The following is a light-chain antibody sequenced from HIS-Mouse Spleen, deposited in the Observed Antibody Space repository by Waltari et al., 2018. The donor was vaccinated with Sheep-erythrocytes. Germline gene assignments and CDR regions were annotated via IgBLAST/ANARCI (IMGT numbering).Light chain of an antibody. Sequence: VLTLTPATMSFPPGERATLSCRSSQSVSSYLAWYQQKPGQAPRLLIYDASNRATGIPARFSGSGSGTDFTLTISSLEPEDFAVYYCQQRSNWYTFGQGTKLEIK. J-gene: IGKJ2*01. V-gene: IGKV3-11*01. CDR1: QSVSSY. CDR2: DAS. CDR3: QQRSNWYT.